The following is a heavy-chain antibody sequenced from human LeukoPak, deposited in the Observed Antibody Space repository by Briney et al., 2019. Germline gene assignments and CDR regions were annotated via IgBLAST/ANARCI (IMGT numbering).Heavy chain of an antibody. Sequence: SETLSLTCTVSGGSISSYYWSWIRQPPGKGLEWIGEINHSGSTNYNPSLKSRVTISVDTSKNQFSLKLSSVTAADTAVYYCARSRGLIEFDYWGQGTLVTVSS. CDR1: GGSISSYY. D-gene: IGHD3-10*01. CDR3: ARSRGLIEFDY. V-gene: IGHV4-34*01. J-gene: IGHJ4*02. CDR2: INHSGST.